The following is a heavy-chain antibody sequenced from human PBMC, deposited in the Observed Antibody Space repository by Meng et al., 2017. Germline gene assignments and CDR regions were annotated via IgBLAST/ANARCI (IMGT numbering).Heavy chain of an antibody. CDR1: GGLFSGYY. Sequence: VQPQPWGARLLHALATLSPTWPVCGGLFSGYYWSWIRQPPGKGLEWIGEINHSGSTNYNPSLKSRVTISVDTSKNQFSLKLSSVTAADTAVYYCARGSAARPPYYFDYWGQGTLVTVSS. V-gene: IGHV4-34*01. CDR2: INHSGST. CDR3: ARGSAARPPYYFDY. D-gene: IGHD6-6*01. J-gene: IGHJ4*02.